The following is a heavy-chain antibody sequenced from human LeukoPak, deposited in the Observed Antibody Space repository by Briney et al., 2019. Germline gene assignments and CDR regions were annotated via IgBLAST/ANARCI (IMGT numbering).Heavy chain of an antibody. J-gene: IGHJ6*03. CDR3: ARVGVSAPYYYYYMDV. Sequence: PSETLSLTCTVSGGSISSSSYYWGWIRQPPGKGLEWIGSIYYSGSTYYNPSLKSRVTISVGTSKNQFSLKLSSVTAADTAVYYCARVGVSAPYYYYYMDVWGKGTTVTVSS. CDR2: IYYSGST. D-gene: IGHD5/OR15-5a*01. CDR1: GGSISSSSYY. V-gene: IGHV4-39*07.